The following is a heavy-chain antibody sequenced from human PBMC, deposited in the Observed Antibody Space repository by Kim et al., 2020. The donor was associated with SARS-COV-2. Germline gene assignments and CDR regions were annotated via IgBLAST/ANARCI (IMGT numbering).Heavy chain of an antibody. V-gene: IGHV4-31*03. J-gene: IGHJ4*02. Sequence: SETLSLTCTVSGGSISSGGYYWSWIRQHPGKGLEWIGYIYYSGSTYYNPSLKTRATISRDTSQNQFSLKLSSVTAADTAVYYCARDRGTYQFDYWSQGTPVTVAS. CDR3: ARDRGTYQFDY. CDR2: IYYSGST. CDR1: GGSISSGGYY. D-gene: IGHD3-16*02.